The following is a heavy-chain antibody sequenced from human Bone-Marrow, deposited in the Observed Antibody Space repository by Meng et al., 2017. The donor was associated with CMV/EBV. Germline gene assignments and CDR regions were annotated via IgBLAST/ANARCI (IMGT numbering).Heavy chain of an antibody. Sequence: GGSLRLSCAASGFTFSDYYMSWIRQAPGKGLEWVSYISSSGSTIYYADSVKGRFTISRDNAKNSLYLQMNSLRAEDTAVYYCARVRRWCSSTSCFIDAFDIWGQGTMVTV. J-gene: IGHJ3*02. CDR1: GFTFSDYY. CDR3: ARVRRWCSSTSCFIDAFDI. V-gene: IGHV3-11*04. D-gene: IGHD2-2*01. CDR2: ISSSGSTI.